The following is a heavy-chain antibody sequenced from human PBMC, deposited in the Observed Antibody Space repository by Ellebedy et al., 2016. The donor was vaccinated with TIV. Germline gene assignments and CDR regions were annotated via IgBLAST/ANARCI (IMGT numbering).Heavy chain of an antibody. CDR1: GYSFSSYT. V-gene: IGHV1-18*01. D-gene: IGHD4-23*01. J-gene: IGHJ2*01. CDR2: ISGSNGNT. Sequence: ASVKVSCXGSGYSFSSYTIGWVRQAPGQGLEWMGWISGSNGNTNYAQKFQARVTMTTDTSTSTAYMELRSLRSDDTALYFCARDSDYGGVTNHWYFNLWGRGTLVTVSS. CDR3: ARDSDYGGVTNHWYFNL.